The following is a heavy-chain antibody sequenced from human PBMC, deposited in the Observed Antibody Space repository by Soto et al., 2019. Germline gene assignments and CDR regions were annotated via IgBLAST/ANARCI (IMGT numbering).Heavy chain of an antibody. CDR2: IYWDDDK. CDR3: AHRFYPSSLFDQ. J-gene: IGHJ4*02. CDR1: GFSLSTNGVG. V-gene: IGHV2-5*02. Sequence: QITLKESGPTLVKPTQTLTLTCTVSGFSLSTNGVGVGWIRQPPGKALEWLALIYWDDDKRYSPSLKSRLTITKDTSRDQVVLTMTNMDPVDTATYYCAHRFYPSSLFDQWGQGTLVTVSS.